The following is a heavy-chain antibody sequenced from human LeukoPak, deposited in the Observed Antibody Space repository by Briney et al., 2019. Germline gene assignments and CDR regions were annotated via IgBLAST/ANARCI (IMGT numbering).Heavy chain of an antibody. CDR2: INHSGST. Sequence: SETLSLTCAVYGGSFSGYYWSWIRQPPGKGLEWIGEINHSGSTNYNPSLKSRVTISVDTSKNQFSLKLSSVTAADTAVYYCARGARRFLEWLSAPLDYWGQGTLVTVSS. J-gene: IGHJ4*02. D-gene: IGHD3-3*01. CDR1: GGSFSGYY. V-gene: IGHV4-34*01. CDR3: ARGARRFLEWLSAPLDY.